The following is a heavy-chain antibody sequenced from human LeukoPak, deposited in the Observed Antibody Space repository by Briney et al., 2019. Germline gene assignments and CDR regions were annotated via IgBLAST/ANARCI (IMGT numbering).Heavy chain of an antibody. J-gene: IGHJ4*02. D-gene: IGHD3-10*01. CDR1: GFTFSRHS. CDR2: ISSSSIYI. CDR3: AKGPRAMVRGYYFDY. V-gene: IGHV3-21*04. Sequence: GGSLRLSCAASGFTFSRHSMNWVRQAPGKGLEWVSSISSSSIYIYYADSVKGRFTISRDNAKNSLYLQMNNLRAEDTAVYYCAKGPRAMVRGYYFDYWGQGTLVTVSS.